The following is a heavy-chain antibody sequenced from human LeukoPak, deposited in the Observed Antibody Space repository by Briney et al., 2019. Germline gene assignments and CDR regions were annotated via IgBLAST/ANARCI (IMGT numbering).Heavy chain of an antibody. Sequence: GASVKVCCKASGYTFTGYYMHWVRQAPGQGLEWMGWINPNSGGTNYAQKFQGRVTMARDTSISTAYMELSRLRSDDTAVYYCARDQLVLWLGEHAFDIWGQGTMVTVSS. V-gene: IGHV1-2*02. J-gene: IGHJ3*02. CDR3: ARDQLVLWLGEHAFDI. CDR1: GYTFTGYY. CDR2: INPNSGGT. D-gene: IGHD3-10*01.